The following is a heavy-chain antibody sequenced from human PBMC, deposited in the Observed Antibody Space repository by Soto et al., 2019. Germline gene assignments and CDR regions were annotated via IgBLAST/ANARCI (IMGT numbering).Heavy chain of an antibody. CDR3: SRGVIPAAIGSAKYYYYMDV. CDR2: IYYSGST. J-gene: IGHJ6*03. Sequence: QVQLQESGPGLVNPSQTLSLTCTVSGGSISSSGYYWSWIRQHPGQGLEWIGYIYYSGSTYYNPSIKSRVNISVDTSNNQFYLKLRSATAADTAVYLCSRGVIPAAIGSAKYYYYMDVWGKGTTVTVSS. D-gene: IGHD2-2*01. CDR1: GGSISSSGYY. V-gene: IGHV4-31*03.